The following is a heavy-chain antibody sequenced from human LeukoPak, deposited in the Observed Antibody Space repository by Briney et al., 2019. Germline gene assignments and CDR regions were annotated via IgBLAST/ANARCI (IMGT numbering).Heavy chain of an antibody. Sequence: PGGSLTLSCAAAGFTMSSFKMSGLRQAPGKGLEWVANIKQDGSEKDYVDSVKGRFTISRDNAKNSLYLQMNSLRAEDPAVYYCARPNWYGGIYYFDYWGQGTLVTVSS. D-gene: IGHD1-1*01. CDR2: IKQDGSEK. J-gene: IGHJ4*02. V-gene: IGHV3-7*01. CDR1: GFTMSSFK. CDR3: ARPNWYGGIYYFDY.